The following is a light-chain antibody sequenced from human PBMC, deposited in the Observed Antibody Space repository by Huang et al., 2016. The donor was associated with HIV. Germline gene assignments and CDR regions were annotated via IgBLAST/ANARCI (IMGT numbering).Light chain of an antibody. CDR1: QSVSSY. J-gene: IGKJ2*01. V-gene: IGKV3-11*01. CDR2: DAS. CDR3: QQRSNWPRMYT. Sequence: EIVLTQSPATLSLSPGERATLSCRASQSVSSYLAWYQQTPGQAPRLLIYDASNRATGIPARFSGSGSGTDFTLTISSLEPEDFAVYYCQQRSNWPRMYTFGQGTKLEIK.